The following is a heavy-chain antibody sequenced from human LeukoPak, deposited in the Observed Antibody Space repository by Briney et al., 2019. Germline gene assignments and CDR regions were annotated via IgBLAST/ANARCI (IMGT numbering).Heavy chain of an antibody. CDR2: INPNSGGT. Sequence: GASVKVSCKASGYTFTGYYMHWVRQAPGQGLEWMGWINPNSGGTNYAQKFQGRVTMTRDTSISTAYMELSRLRSDDTAVYYCARDYDIVVVVAATQLDYWGQGTLVTVSS. V-gene: IGHV1-2*02. CDR3: ARDYDIVVVVAATQLDY. D-gene: IGHD2-15*01. J-gene: IGHJ4*02. CDR1: GYTFTGYY.